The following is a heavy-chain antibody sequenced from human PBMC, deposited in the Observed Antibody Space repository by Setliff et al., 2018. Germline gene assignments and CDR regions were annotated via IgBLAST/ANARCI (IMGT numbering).Heavy chain of an antibody. D-gene: IGHD7-27*01. CDR2: IYSSGIT. CDR1: GGSITNFY. CDR3: ARQPPLNWAIPFDL. V-gene: IGHV4-59*08. Sequence: ASETLSLTCTVSGGSITNFYWNWIRQSPGKGLEWIGYIYSSGITNYNPSLKSRLTMSVDTSKNQFSLHLSSMTAADTAVYYCARQPPLNWAIPFDLWGQGKRVTVS. J-gene: IGHJ3*01.